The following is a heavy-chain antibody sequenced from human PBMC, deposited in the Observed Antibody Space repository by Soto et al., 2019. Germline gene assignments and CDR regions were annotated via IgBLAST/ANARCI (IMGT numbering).Heavy chain of an antibody. D-gene: IGHD6-19*01. CDR3: AKDNVAYSTGPLCDY. CDR2: ISYDGSNK. J-gene: IGHJ4*02. Sequence: GGSLRLSCAASGFTFSSYGMHWVRQAPGKGLEWVAIISYDGSNKYYADSVKGRFTISRDNSKNTLYLQMNSLRAEDTAVYYCAKDNVAYSTGPLCDYWGQGALVTVSS. V-gene: IGHV3-30*18. CDR1: GFTFSSYG.